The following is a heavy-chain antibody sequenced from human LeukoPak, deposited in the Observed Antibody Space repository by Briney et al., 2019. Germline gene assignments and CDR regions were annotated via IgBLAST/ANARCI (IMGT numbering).Heavy chain of an antibody. CDR2: ISYDGSNK. CDR1: GFTFSSYG. Sequence: PGGSLRLSCAASGFTFSSYGMHWVRQAPGKGLEWVAVISYDGSNKYYADSVKGRFTISRDNSKNTLYLQMNSLRAEDTAVYYCARDGAKGMVRGVTSDWGQGSLVTVSS. V-gene: IGHV3-30*03. D-gene: IGHD3-10*01. CDR3: ARDGAKGMVRGVTSD. J-gene: IGHJ4*02.